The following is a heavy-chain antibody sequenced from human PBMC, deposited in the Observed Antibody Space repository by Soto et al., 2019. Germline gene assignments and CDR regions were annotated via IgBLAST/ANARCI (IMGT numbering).Heavy chain of an antibody. CDR2: ICASGDNT. V-gene: IGHV3-23*01. D-gene: IGHD6-13*01. CDR3: VGIIAAAATGY. J-gene: IGHJ4*02. CDR1: GFTFSSYP. Sequence: GGSLRLSCAASGFTFSSYPMTWVRQAPGKGLEWVSSICASGDNTYYADSVKGRFTISRANSKSTLYLQMSSLRADDTAVYYCVGIIAAAATGYWGQGILVTVSS.